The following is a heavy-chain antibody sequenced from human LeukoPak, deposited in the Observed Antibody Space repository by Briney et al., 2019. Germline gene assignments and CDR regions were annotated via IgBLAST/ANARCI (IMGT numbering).Heavy chain of an antibody. CDR1: GFTFSSYA. V-gene: IGHV3-23*01. CDR2: ISGSADIS. D-gene: IGHD5-12*01. CDR3: AKGQVASATQVRFDP. J-gene: IGHJ5*02. Sequence: SGGSLRLSCAASGFTFSSYAMTWFRQAPGEGLEGVSTISGSADISFYAESVKGRFTISRDNSKNTLYLQMNSLRGEDTAVYYCAKGQVASATQVRFDPWGQGTLVTVSS.